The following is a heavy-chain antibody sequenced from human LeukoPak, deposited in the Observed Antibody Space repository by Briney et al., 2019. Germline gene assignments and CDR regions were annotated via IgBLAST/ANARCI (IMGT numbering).Heavy chain of an antibody. D-gene: IGHD6-6*01. CDR2: INPNSGGT. J-gene: IGHJ4*02. Sequence: ASVKVSCKAFGYTFTAYYMHWVRQAPGQGLEWMGWINPNSGGTNYAQKFQGRVTMTRDTSITTAYMELSRLTSDDTAVYYCARGVAARPGGHWGQGTLVTVSS. CDR1: GYTFTAYY. CDR3: ARGVAARPGGH. V-gene: IGHV1-2*02.